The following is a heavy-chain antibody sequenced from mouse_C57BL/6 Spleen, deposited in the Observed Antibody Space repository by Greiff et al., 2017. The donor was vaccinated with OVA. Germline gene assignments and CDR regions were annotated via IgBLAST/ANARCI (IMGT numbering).Heavy chain of an antibody. CDR3: ARWRDLYYSSTYAMDY. J-gene: IGHJ4*01. CDR2: IYPSSGNT. D-gene: IGHD1-1*01. CDR1: GYTFTSYG. V-gene: IGHV1-81*01. Sequence: QVQLQQSGAELARPGASVKLSCKASGYTFTSYGISWVKQRTGQGLEWIGEIYPSSGNTYYNEKFKGKATLTADKSSSTAYMELRSLTSEDSAVYFCARWRDLYYSSTYAMDYWGQGTSVTVSS.